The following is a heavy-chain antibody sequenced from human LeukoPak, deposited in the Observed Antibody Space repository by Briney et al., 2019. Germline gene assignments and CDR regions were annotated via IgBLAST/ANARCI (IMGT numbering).Heavy chain of an antibody. CDR1: GGSISSYY. D-gene: IGHD3-3*01. CDR2: IYYSGST. V-gene: IGHV4-59*01. J-gene: IGHJ5*02. CDR3: ARERYDFWSGYSYKWFDP. Sequence: SETLSLTCTVSGGSISSYYWSWIRQPPGKGLEWIGYIYYSGSTNYNPSLKSRVTISVDTSKNQLSLKLSSVTAAETAVYYCARERYDFWSGYSYKWFDPWGQGTRVIVSS.